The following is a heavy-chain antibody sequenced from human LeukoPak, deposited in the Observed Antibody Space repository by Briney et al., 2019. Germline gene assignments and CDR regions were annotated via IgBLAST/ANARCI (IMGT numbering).Heavy chain of an antibody. CDR2: INPNSGGT. Sequence: ASVKVSCKASGYTFTGYYMHWVRHAPGQGLEWMGWINPNSGGTNYAQKFQGRVTMTRDTSISTAYMELSRLRSDDTAVYYCARFQSGKRWLASAPDNWGQGTLVTFSS. V-gene: IGHV1-2*02. D-gene: IGHD6-19*01. CDR3: ARFQSGKRWLASAPDN. J-gene: IGHJ4*02. CDR1: GYTFTGYY.